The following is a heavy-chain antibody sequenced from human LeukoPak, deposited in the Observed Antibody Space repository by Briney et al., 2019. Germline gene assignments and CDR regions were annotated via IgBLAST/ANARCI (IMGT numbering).Heavy chain of an antibody. D-gene: IGHD4/OR15-4a*01. V-gene: IGHV1-69*13. J-gene: IGHJ4*02. CDR2: IIPIFGTA. CDR1: GCTFTSYY. CDR3: ARLGGLSRDYVSPYYFDY. Sequence: GASVNVSCKASGCTFTSYYMHWVRQAPGQGLEWMGGIIPIFGTANYAQKFQGRVTITADESTSTAYMELSSLSSEDTAVYYCARLGGLSRDYVSPYYFDYWGQGTVVTVSS.